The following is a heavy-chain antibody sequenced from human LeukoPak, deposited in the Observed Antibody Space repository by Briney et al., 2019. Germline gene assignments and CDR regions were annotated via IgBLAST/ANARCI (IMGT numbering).Heavy chain of an antibody. Sequence: GGSLRLSCAASGFIVNSYAMSWVRQAPGKGLEWVSFISSSSAHINYADSVKGRFTISRDNPRNSLYLQMNSLRAEDTAVYYCARDIGGSYTAIDYWGQGTLVTVSS. V-gene: IGHV3-11*06. D-gene: IGHD1-26*01. CDR1: GFIVNSYA. CDR3: ARDIGGSYTAIDY. CDR2: ISSSSAHI. J-gene: IGHJ4*02.